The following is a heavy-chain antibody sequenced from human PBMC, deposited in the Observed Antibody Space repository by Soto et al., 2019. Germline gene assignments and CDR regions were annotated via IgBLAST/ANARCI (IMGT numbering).Heavy chain of an antibody. CDR2: INPNSGGT. D-gene: IGHD3-16*02. CDR1: GYTFTGYY. V-gene: IGHV1-2*04. J-gene: IGHJ3*02. CDR3: ARETYYDYIWGSYRYRPDAFDI. Sequence: ASVKVSCKASGYTFTGYYMHWVRQAPGQGLEWMGWINPNSGGTNYAQKFQGWVTMTRDTSISTAYMELSRLRSDDTAVYYCARETYYDYIWGSYRYRPDAFDIWGQGTMVTVSS.